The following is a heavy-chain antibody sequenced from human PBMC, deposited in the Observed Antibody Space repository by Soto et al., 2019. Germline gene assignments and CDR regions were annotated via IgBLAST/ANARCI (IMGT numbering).Heavy chain of an antibody. V-gene: IGHV3-23*01. CDR3: ARDGLASSGFYGMDV. Sequence: EVQLLDSGGGLVQPGGSLRLSCAASGFTFSSYAMSWVRQAPGKGLEWVSTIGGSDSSTYYADSVMGRFTISRDNSKNTLFLQMNSLGAEDTAIYYCARDGLASSGFYGMDVWGQGTSVTVSS. CDR1: GFTFSSYA. CDR2: IGGSDSST. J-gene: IGHJ6*02. D-gene: IGHD6-13*01.